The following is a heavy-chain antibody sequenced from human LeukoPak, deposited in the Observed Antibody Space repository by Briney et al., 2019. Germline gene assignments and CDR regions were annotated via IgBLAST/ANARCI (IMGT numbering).Heavy chain of an antibody. D-gene: IGHD1-26*01. CDR2: IRSKANSYAT. V-gene: IGHV3-73*01. Sequence: GGSLSLSCAASGFTFSGSAMHWVRQASGKGLEWVGRIRSKANSYATAYAASVRGRFTISRDDSKNTAYLQMNSLKTEDTAVYYCTRRELPDEYNWFDPWGQGTLVTVSS. J-gene: IGHJ5*02. CDR3: TRRELPDEYNWFDP. CDR1: GFTFSGSA.